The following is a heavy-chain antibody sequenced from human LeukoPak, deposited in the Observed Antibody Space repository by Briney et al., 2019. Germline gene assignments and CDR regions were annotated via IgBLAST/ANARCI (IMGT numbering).Heavy chain of an antibody. V-gene: IGHV4-59*01. Sequence: SETLSLTCTVCRGSFSSLYWSWIRQPPGKGLEWIGYIYYSGITNYNPSLKSRVTISVDTSKYQFSLNLSSVTAADTAVYFCARGLGGVRDAFDTWGQGTMVTVSS. J-gene: IGHJ3*02. D-gene: IGHD3-16*01. CDR1: RGSFSSLY. CDR3: ARGLGGVRDAFDT. CDR2: IYYSGIT.